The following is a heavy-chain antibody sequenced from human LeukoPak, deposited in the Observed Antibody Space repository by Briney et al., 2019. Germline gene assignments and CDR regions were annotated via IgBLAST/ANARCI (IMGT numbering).Heavy chain of an antibody. CDR2: ISSSSSYI. Sequence: PGGSLRLSCAASGFTFSSYSMNWVRQAPGKGLEWVSSISSSSSYIYYADSVKGRFTIFRDNAKNSLYLQMNSLRAEDTAVYYCARDAELWFGELLHYYYYYGMDVWGQGTTVTVSS. V-gene: IGHV3-21*01. D-gene: IGHD3-10*01. CDR3: ARDAELWFGELLHYYYYYGMDV. CDR1: GFTFSSYS. J-gene: IGHJ6*02.